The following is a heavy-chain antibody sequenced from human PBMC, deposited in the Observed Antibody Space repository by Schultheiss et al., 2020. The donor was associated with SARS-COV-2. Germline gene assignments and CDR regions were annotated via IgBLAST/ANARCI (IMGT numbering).Heavy chain of an antibody. V-gene: IGHV4-39*01. J-gene: IGHJ4*02. CDR2: IYYSGST. D-gene: IGHD6-19*01. CDR1: GGSMSSSTYY. Sequence: GSLRLSCTVSGGSMSSSTYYWGWIRQPPGKGLEWIGSIYYSGSTYYNPSLKSRVTMSVDTSKSQLSLKLSSVTAADTAVYYCARHLIAVAGLFDYWAQGTLVTVSS. CDR3: ARHLIAVAGLFDY.